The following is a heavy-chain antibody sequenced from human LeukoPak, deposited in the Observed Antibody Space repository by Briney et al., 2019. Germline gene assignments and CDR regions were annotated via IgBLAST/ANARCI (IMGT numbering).Heavy chain of an antibody. D-gene: IGHD3-22*01. CDR2: NSGST. CDR1: GYSISSGYY. J-gene: IGHJ6*03. V-gene: IGHV4-38-2*02. CDR3: ARAPSDSSGYSSYYYYMDV. Sequence: SETLSLTRTVSGYSISSGYYWGWIRQPPGKGLEWIGSNSGSTYYNPSLKSRVTISVDTSKNQFSLKLSSVTAADTAVYYCARAPSDSSGYSSYYYYMDVWGKGTTVTVFS.